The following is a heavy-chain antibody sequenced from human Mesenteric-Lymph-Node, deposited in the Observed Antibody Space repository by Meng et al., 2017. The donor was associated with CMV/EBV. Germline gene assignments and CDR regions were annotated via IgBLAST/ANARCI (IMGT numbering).Heavy chain of an antibody. CDR3: ARAGFLEWLSTNDY. CDR2: ISSSSSTI. D-gene: IGHD3-3*01. J-gene: IGHJ4*02. CDR1: EFSVTRNY. Sequence: GESLKISCAASEFSVTRNYMNWVRQAPGKGLEWVSYISSSSSTIYYADSVKGRFTISRDNAKNSLYLQMNSLRAEDTAVYYCARAGFLEWLSTNDYWGQGTLVTVSS. V-gene: IGHV3-48*04.